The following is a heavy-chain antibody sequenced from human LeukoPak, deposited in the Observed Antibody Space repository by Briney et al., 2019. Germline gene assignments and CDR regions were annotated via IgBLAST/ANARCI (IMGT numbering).Heavy chain of an antibody. CDR2: IRYDGSNK. CDR1: GFTFSNYG. V-gene: IGHV3-30*02. D-gene: IGHD5-18*01. Sequence: GSLRLSCAASGFTFSNYGMHWVRQAPGKGLEWVAFIRYDGSNKYYADSVKGRFTISRDNSKNTLYLQMNSLRAEDTAVYYCAKRKGETAMVYFDYWGQGTLVTVSS. J-gene: IGHJ4*02. CDR3: AKRKGETAMVYFDY.